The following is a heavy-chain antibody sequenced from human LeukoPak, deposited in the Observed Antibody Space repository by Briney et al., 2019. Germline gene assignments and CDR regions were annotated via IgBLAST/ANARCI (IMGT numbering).Heavy chain of an antibody. CDR3: ARGVTGTTRGFFDY. V-gene: IGHV4-59*01. D-gene: IGHD1/OR15-1a*01. J-gene: IGHJ4*02. CDR1: GGSISTYY. CDR2: VYYSGGT. Sequence: PSETLSLTCSISGGSISTYYWSWIRQSPGRGLEWIGYVYYSGGTNYDPSLKSRVTISIDTSTNQFSLKLSSVTAADTAVYYCARGVTGTTRGFFDYWGQGTLVTVSS.